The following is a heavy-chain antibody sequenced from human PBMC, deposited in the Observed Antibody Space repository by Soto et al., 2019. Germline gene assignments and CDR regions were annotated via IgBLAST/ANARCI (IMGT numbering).Heavy chain of an antibody. Sequence: ASVKVSCKASGYTFTSYGISWVRQAPGQGLEWMGWISAYNGNTNYAQKLQGRVTMTTDTSTSTAYMELRSLRSDDTAVYYCARDTVLMVYAGTFDYWGQGTPVTVSS. J-gene: IGHJ4*02. CDR3: ARDTVLMVYAGTFDY. V-gene: IGHV1-18*01. CDR2: ISAYNGNT. CDR1: GYTFTSYG. D-gene: IGHD2-8*01.